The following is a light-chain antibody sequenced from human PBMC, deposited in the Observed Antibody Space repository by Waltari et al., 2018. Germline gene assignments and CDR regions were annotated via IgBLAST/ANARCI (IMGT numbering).Light chain of an antibody. CDR1: ISDIGDYNF. J-gene: IGLJ1*01. CDR2: DDT. Sequence: QSALTQPASVSGSPGQSITISCTGAISDIGDYNFVSWYQQRPGKAPKLMIYDDTHRPSGVSTRFSGSRSASTASLTISGLQAEDEAYYYCSSYTSSRSYVFATGTKVTVL. CDR3: SSYTSSRSYV. V-gene: IGLV2-14*03.